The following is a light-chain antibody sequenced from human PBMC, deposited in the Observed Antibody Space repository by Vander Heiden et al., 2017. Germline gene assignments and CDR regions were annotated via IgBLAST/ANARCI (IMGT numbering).Light chain of an antibody. CDR2: DNN. V-gene: IGLV1-51*01. CDR3: GTWDSSLSAVV. J-gene: IGLJ2*01. CDR1: SSNIGNNY. Sequence: QSVLTQPPSVSAAPGHTVTISCSGSSSNIGNNYVSWYQQLPGTAPKLIIYDNNKRPSGIPDRFSGSKSGTSATMGITGLQTGDEADYYCGTWDSSLSAVVFGGGTKLTVL.